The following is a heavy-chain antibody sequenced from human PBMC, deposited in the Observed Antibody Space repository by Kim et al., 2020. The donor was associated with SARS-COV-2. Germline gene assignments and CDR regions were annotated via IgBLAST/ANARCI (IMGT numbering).Heavy chain of an antibody. CDR3: AKDFTMVRGVIIPNNYYYYGMDV. V-gene: IGHV3-30*18. CDR2: ISYDGSNK. J-gene: IGHJ6*02. Sequence: GGSLRLSCAASGFTFSSYGMHWVRQAPGKGLEWVAVISYDGSNKYYADSVKGRFTISRDNSKNTLYLQMNSLRAEDTAVYYCAKDFTMVRGVIIPNNYYYYGMDVWGQGTTVTVSS. D-gene: IGHD3-10*01. CDR1: GFTFSSYG.